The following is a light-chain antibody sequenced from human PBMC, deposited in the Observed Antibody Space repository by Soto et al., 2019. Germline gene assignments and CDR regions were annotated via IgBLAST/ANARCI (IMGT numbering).Light chain of an antibody. J-gene: IGLJ2*01. Sequence: QSALTQPASVSGSPGQSITISCTGTSGDVGGSNYVSWYQQHPGKAPKLMIYEVSNRPSGVSNRFSGSKSGSTASLTISGLQAEDEADYYCSSHKTSTNTLVFGGGTKLTVL. CDR1: SGDVGGSNY. CDR2: EVS. CDR3: SSHKTSTNTLV. V-gene: IGLV2-14*01.